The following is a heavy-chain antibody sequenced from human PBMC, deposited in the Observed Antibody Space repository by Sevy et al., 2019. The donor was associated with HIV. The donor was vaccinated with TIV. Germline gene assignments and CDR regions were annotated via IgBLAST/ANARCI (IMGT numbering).Heavy chain of an antibody. CDR1: GYTFIDYY. J-gene: IGHJ5*02. V-gene: IGHV1-2*02. D-gene: IGHD4-17*01. Sequence: ASVKVSCKASGYTFIDYYMHWVRQAPGQGLEWMGWINPNSDGTNYERKFQGRVTMTSDTSIRTAYMELSRLRSDDTAAYYCAKGGGRGYGGNSGWFDPWGQGTLVTVSS. CDR3: AKGGGRGYGGNSGWFDP. CDR2: INPNSDGT.